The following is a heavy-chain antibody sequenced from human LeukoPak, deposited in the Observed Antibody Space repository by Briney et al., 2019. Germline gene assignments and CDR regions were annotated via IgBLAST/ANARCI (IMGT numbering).Heavy chain of an antibody. CDR3: AREYSGYPHHVDY. Sequence: ASVKPSCKASGYTFTGYYMHWVRQAPGQGLEWMGRINPNSGGTNYAQKFQGRVTMTRDTSMSTAYMELSRLRSDDTAVYYCAREYSGYPHHVDYWGQGTLVTVSS. D-gene: IGHD5-12*01. J-gene: IGHJ4*02. V-gene: IGHV1-2*06. CDR2: INPNSGGT. CDR1: GYTFTGYY.